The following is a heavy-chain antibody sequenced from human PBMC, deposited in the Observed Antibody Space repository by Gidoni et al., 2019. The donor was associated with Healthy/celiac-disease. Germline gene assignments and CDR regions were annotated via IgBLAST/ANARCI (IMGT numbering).Heavy chain of an antibody. CDR3: ARSPLDYGGNSHYYFDY. Sequence: QLQLQESGPGLVKPSEPLSLTCTVSGGSISSSSYYWGWIRQPPGKGLEWIGSIYYSGSTYYNPSLKSRVTISVDTSKNQFSLKLSSVTAADTAVYYCARSPLDYGGNSHYYFDYWGQGTLVTVSS. V-gene: IGHV4-39*01. D-gene: IGHD4-17*01. CDR1: GGSISSSSYY. J-gene: IGHJ4*02. CDR2: IYYSGST.